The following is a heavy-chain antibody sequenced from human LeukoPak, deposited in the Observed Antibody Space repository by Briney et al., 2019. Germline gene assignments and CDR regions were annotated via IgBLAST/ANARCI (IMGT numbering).Heavy chain of an antibody. CDR3: ARGFSSWYLSPYYLEY. D-gene: IGHD6-13*01. V-gene: IGHV1-2*02. CDR1: GGTFSSYA. Sequence: ASVKVSCNPSGGTFSSYAIIWLPQVPGQPLEWMGWINPNSGGTNYAQKFQGRVTMTRDTSITTAYMELSRLRSDDTAVYYCARGFSSWYLSPYYLEYCGQGTPVTVSS. J-gene: IGHJ4*02. CDR2: INPNSGGT.